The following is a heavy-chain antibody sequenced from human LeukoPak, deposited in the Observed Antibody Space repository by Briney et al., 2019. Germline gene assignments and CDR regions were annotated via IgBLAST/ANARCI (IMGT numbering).Heavy chain of an antibody. CDR3: AIMHGYYDGSGFWVQ. CDR2: ISPSGDRT. V-gene: IGHV3-23*01. CDR1: GFTLSSYA. D-gene: IGHD3-22*01. J-gene: IGHJ4*02. Sequence: GGSLRLSCAASGFTLSSYAMSWVRQAPGKGLEWVSFISPSGDRTSYADSVEGRFTISRDNTRNTLYLQMNSLRAEDTGVYYCAIMHGYYDGSGFWVQWGQGTLVTVCS.